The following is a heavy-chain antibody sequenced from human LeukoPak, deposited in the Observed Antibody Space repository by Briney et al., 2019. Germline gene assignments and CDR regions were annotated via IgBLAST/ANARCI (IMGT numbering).Heavy chain of an antibody. V-gene: IGHV1-2*02. CDR2: INPNSGGT. J-gene: IGHJ6*02. D-gene: IGHD3-10*01. CDR3: AKSSTSGSGSYYPYYFGMDV. CDR1: GYTFTGYY. Sequence: SVKVSCKASGYTFTGYYMHWVRQAPGQGLEWMGWINPNSGGTNYAQEFQGRVTMTRDTSISTAYMGLSRLRSDDTALYYCAKSSTSGSGSYYPYYFGMDVWGQGTTVTVFS.